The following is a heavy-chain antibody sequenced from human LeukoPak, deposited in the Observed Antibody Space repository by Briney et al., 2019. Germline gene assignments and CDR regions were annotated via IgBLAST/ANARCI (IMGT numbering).Heavy chain of an antibody. CDR1: GGSISSSSYY. J-gene: IGHJ4*02. CDR3: AREELGGERGIDY. V-gene: IGHV4-39*07. CDR2: IYYSGST. Sequence: PSETLSLTCTVSGGSISSSSYYWGWIRQPPGKGLEWIGSIYYSGSTYYNPSLKSRVTMSVDTSKNQFSLKLNSVTAADTAVYYCAREELGGERGIDYWGQGTLVTVSS. D-gene: IGHD3-10*01.